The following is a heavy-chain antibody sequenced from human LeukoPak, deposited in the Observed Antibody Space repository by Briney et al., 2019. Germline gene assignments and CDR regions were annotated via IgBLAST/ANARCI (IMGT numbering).Heavy chain of an antibody. J-gene: IGHJ4*02. CDR3: ARDQYGSGDGYHCDY. Sequence: GGSLRLSCAASGFTFSSYDMNWVRQAPGKGLEWVSYISSSGSTIFYADSVKGRFTISRDNAKNSLNLHMNSLRAEDTAVYYCARDQYGSGDGYHCDYWGQGTLVTVSS. D-gene: IGHD3-10*01. CDR2: ISSSGSTI. CDR1: GFTFSSYD. V-gene: IGHV3-48*03.